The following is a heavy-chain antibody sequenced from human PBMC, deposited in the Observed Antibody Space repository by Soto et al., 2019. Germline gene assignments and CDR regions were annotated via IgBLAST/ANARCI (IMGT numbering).Heavy chain of an antibody. CDR1: GFTFSSYW. CDR2: IKQDGSEK. CDR3: ARAHPRGRYFDWLIFPLGY. V-gene: IGHV3-7*01. Sequence: TGGSLRLSCAASGFTFSSYWMSWVRQAPGKGLEWVANIKQDGSEKYYVDSVKGRFTISRDNAKNSLYLQMNSLRAEDTAVYYCARAHPRGRYFDWLIFPLGYWGRGALVTVSS. D-gene: IGHD3-9*01. J-gene: IGHJ4*02.